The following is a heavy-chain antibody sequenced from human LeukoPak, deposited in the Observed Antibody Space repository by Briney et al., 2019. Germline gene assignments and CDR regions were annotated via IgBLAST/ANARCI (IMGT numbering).Heavy chain of an antibody. CDR1: GFSLSAYG. Sequence: GGSLRLSCAASGFSLSAYGVHWVRQAPGKGVEWVAVIWYDGTSKDYADCGKGRFTFSSDNSKNTLYLQMNSLTAEATAVYYCARSQSSSLIDYWGQGTLVTVSS. D-gene: IGHD6-13*01. V-gene: IGHV3-33*01. CDR3: ARSQSSSLIDY. CDR2: IWYDGTSK. J-gene: IGHJ4*02.